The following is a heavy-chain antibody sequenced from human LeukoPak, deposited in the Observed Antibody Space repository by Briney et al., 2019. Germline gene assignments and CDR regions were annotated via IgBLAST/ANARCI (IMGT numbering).Heavy chain of an antibody. CDR1: GFTFSSYG. J-gene: IGHJ5*02. CDR2: ISYDGSNK. CDR3: ARDFDSFDP. V-gene: IGHV3-30*19. Sequence: GGSLRLSCAASGFTFSSYGMHWVRQAPGKGLEWVAVISYDGSNKYYADSVKGRFTISRDNSKNTLYLQMNSLRAEDTAVYYCARDFDSFDPWGQGTLVTVSS. D-gene: IGHD2-15*01.